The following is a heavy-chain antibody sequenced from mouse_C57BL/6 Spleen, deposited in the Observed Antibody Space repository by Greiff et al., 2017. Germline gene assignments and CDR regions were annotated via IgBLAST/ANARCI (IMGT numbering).Heavy chain of an antibody. J-gene: IGHJ3*01. V-gene: IGHV1-53*01. CDR2: INPSNGGT. D-gene: IGHD1-1*01. Sequence: QVQLQQPGTELVKPGASVKLSCKASGYTFTSYWMHWVKQRPGQGLEWIGNINPSNGGTNYNEKFKSKATLTIDKSSSTAYMQLSSLTSEDAAVYYCARTLYYYGSSPWFAYWGQGTLVTVSA. CDR3: ARTLYYYGSSPWFAY. CDR1: GYTFTSYW.